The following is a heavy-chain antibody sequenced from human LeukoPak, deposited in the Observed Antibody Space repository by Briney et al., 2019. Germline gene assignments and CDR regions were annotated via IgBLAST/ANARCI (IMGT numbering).Heavy chain of an antibody. CDR1: GYTFLNYY. V-gene: IGHV1-46*01. D-gene: IGHD3-10*01. CDR3: AREGYGSGRRLGMDV. CDR2: INHSGGST. Sequence: ASVKVSCEASGYTFLNYYMHWVRQAPGQGLEWMGIINHSGGSTTYAQKIQGRVTLTRDTSTSTVYMELSSLRSEDTSVYYCAREGYGSGRRLGMDVWGQGTTVTVSS. J-gene: IGHJ6*02.